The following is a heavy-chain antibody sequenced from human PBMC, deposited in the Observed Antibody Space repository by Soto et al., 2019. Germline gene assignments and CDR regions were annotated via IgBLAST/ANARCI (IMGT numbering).Heavy chain of an antibody. D-gene: IGHD4-4*01. CDR3: AKDRQYPRDYFHY. J-gene: IGHJ4*02. Sequence: EVKLLESGGGLVQPGGSLRLSCGVSGFTVTSNGVSWVRQAPGKGLEWVSAISPNGQGIWYADSVKGRFTISRDISRNTVFLQRDSLRDEDTAVYDCAKDRQYPRDYFHYGGQGTRVTVSS. CDR2: ISPNGQGI. CDR1: GFTVTSNG. V-gene: IGHV3-23*01.